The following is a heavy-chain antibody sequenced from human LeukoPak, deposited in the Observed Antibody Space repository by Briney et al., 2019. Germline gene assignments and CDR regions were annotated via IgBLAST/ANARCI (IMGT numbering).Heavy chain of an antibody. V-gene: IGHV4-39*07. D-gene: IGHD5-24*01. Sequence: KASETLSLTCTVSGGSISSSGYYWGWIRQPPGKGLEWIGSIYYSGSTYYNPSLKSRVTISVDTSKNQFSLKLSSVTAADTAVYYCARVVGRWLQLDYWGQGTLVTVSS. CDR1: GGSISSSGYY. CDR2: IYYSGST. CDR3: ARVVGRWLQLDY. J-gene: IGHJ4*02.